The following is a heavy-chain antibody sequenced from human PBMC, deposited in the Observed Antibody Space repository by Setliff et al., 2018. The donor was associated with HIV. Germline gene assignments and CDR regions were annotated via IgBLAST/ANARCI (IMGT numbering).Heavy chain of an antibody. CDR2: MNTDGSST. D-gene: IGHD3-10*01. CDR3: ARKLRPGYGMDV. V-gene: IGHV3-74*01. J-gene: IGHJ6*02. CDR1: GFTFSSYW. Sequence: GGSLRLSCAASGFTFSSYWMHWVRQAPGKGLVWVFGMNTDGSSTRYADSVKGRFTISRDNAKNMLYLQMNSLSADDTAVYYCARKLRPGYGMDVWGQGTPVTVSS.